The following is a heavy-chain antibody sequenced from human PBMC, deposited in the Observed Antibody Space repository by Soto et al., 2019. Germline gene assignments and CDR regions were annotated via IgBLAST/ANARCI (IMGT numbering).Heavy chain of an antibody. CDR2: ISYSGTT. V-gene: IGHV4-59*01. J-gene: IGHJ5*02. CDR3: ARSRRNYFDP. Sequence: SETLYLTSTVSGGSISVYYWNWIRQSPGKGLEWIWYISYSGTTKYNPSLKSRVTISVDTSKNQFSLKLSSVTAADTAVYYCARSRRNYFDPWGQGTLVTVSS. CDR1: GGSISVYY.